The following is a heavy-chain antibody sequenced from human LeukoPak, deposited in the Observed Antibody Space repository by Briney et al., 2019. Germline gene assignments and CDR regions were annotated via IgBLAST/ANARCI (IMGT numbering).Heavy chain of an antibody. CDR2: IHHDGRI. CDR1: GGSIDSTNW. D-gene: IGHD6-19*01. V-gene: IGHV4/OR15-8*01. Sequence: PSETLSLTCDVSGGSIDSTNWWNWVRQPPGKGLEWIGEIHHDGRINYNPSLKSRVTLSVDESKNQFSLKLSSVTAADTAVYYCARVDSSGWYYFDYWGQGTLVTVSS. CDR3: ARVDSSGWYYFDY. J-gene: IGHJ4*02.